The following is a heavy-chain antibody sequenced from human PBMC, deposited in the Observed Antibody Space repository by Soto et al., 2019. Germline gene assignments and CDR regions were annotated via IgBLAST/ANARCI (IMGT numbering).Heavy chain of an antibody. J-gene: IGHJ4*02. D-gene: IGHD2-21*01. CDR3: ARSKTIVMPGFDH. CDR1: GYVFTSFA. Sequence: AASVKVSCKTSGYVFTSFAIHWMRQAPGQGPEWMGWINTGNGDSKYSEKFQDRVTITRDTSATTAYMELSSLRSEDTAVYYCARSKTIVMPGFDHWGQGTLVTVSS. V-gene: IGHV1-3*04. CDR2: INTGNGDS.